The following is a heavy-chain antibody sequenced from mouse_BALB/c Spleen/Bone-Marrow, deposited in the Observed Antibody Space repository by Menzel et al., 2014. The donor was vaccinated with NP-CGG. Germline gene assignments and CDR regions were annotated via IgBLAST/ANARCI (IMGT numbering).Heavy chain of an antibody. Sequence: EVQGVESGGGLVQPGGSLRLSCATSGFTFTDYYMSWVRQPPGKALEWLGFIRNKANGYTTEYSASVKGRFTISRDNSQSILYLQMNALRAEDSATYYCAREIINDYHWYFDVWGARPTLTVSS. CDR3: AREIINDYHWYFDV. D-gene: IGHD2-4*01. V-gene: IGHV7-3*02. CDR1: GFTFTDYY. J-gene: IGHJ1*01. CDR2: IRNKANGYTT.